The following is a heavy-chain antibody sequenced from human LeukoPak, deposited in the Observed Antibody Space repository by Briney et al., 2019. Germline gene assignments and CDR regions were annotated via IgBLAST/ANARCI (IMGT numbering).Heavy chain of an antibody. Sequence: SVKVSCKASGGTFSNYAMNWVRQAPGQGLEWMGGIIPMFGTPNYAQKFQGRITITTDESTSTGYMELRSLRSDDPAVYYCARGGGGHLEWLAVAAFDIWGQGTMVTVSS. D-gene: IGHD3-3*01. V-gene: IGHV1-69*05. CDR1: GGTFSNYA. CDR3: ARGGGGHLEWLAVAAFDI. CDR2: IIPMFGTP. J-gene: IGHJ3*02.